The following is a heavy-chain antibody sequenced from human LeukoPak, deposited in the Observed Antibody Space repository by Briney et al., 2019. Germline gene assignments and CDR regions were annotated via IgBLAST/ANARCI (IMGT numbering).Heavy chain of an antibody. D-gene: IGHD3-22*01. CDR1: GFTFSSCS. V-gene: IGHV3-48*01. J-gene: IGHJ4*02. CDR2: ISSSSSTI. Sequence: GGSLRLSCAASGFTFSSCSMNWVRQAPGKGLEWVSYISSSSSTIYYADSVKGRFTISRDNPKNSLYLQMNSLRAEDTAVYYCARVQYYYDSSGEFDYWGQGTLVTVSS. CDR3: ARVQYYYDSSGEFDY.